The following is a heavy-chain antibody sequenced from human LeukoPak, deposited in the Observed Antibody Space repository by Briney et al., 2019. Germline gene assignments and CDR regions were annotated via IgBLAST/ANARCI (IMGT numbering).Heavy chain of an antibody. J-gene: IGHJ4*02. D-gene: IGHD4-17*01. CDR2: IVVGSGNT. CDR1: GFTFTSSA. V-gene: IGHV1-58*02. CDR3: AADGMNYGDFDY. Sequence: VKVSCKASGFTFTSSAMQWVRQARGQRLEWIGWIVVGSGNTNYAQEFQERVTITRDMSTSTAYMELSSLRSEDTAVYYRAADGMNYGDFDYWGQGTLVTVSS.